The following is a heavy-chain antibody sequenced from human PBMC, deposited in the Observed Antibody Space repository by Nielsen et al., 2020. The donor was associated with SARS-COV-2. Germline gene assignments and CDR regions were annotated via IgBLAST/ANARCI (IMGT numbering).Heavy chain of an antibody. D-gene: IGHD3-22*01. CDR3: ARVGSSGYFRHYFDY. V-gene: IGHV4-59*01. Sequence: SETLSLTCTVSGGSISSYYWSWIRQPPGKGLEWIGYIYYSGSTNYNPSLKSRVTISVDTSKNQFSLKLSSVTAADTAVYYCARVGSSGYFRHYFDYWGQGTLVTVSS. J-gene: IGHJ4*02. CDR2: IYYSGST. CDR1: GGSISSYY.